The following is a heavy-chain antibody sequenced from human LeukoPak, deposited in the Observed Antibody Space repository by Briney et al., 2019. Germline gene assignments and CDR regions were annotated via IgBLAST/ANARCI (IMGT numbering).Heavy chain of an antibody. CDR3: AREGAAQMLHAFDI. V-gene: IGHV3-53*04. J-gene: IGHJ3*02. CDR1: GFTVSSNY. CDR2: IYSGGST. Sequence: GGSLRLSCAASGFTVSSNYMSWVRQAPGKGLEWVSVIYSGGSTYYADSVKGRFTISRHNSKNTLYLQMNSLRAEDTAVYYCAREGAAQMLHAFDIWGQGTMDTVSS. D-gene: IGHD6-13*01.